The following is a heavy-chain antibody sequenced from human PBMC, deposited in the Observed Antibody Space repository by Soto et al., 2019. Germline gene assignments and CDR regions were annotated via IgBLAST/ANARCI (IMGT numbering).Heavy chain of an antibody. D-gene: IGHD3-3*01. CDR1: GGSFSGYY. Sequence: PSETLSLTCAVYGGSFSGYYWSWIRQPPGKGLEWIGEINHSGSTNYNPSLKSRVTISVDTSKNQFSLKLSSVTAADTAVYYCARGPYYDCWSGLPPWDNWFDPWGQGTLVTVSS. CDR2: INHSGST. CDR3: ARGPYYDCWSGLPPWDNWFDP. J-gene: IGHJ5*02. V-gene: IGHV4-34*01.